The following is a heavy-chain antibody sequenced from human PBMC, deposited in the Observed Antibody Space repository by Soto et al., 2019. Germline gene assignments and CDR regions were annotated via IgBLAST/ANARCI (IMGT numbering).Heavy chain of an antibody. CDR1: GYTFSNYG. V-gene: IGHV1-18*01. CDR2: ISLYSDGT. D-gene: IGHD2-2*01. J-gene: IGHJ5*02. CDR3: VRVVPGAEAWFGP. Sequence: QVQLGQSGGEVKRPGASVKVSCKTSGYTFSNYGITWVRQAPGQPLEWLGWISLYSDGTNYAQKFQGRVSMTPDTSTTTAYMELRSLRSDDTAVYYCVRVVPGAEAWFGPWGQGTLVTVSS.